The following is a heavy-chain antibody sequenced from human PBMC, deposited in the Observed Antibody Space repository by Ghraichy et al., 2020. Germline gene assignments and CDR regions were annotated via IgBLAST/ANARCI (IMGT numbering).Heavy chain of an antibody. CDR2: ISGRAGST. CDR3: ARVGVFSYYYNAMDV. J-gene: IGHJ6*02. Sequence: GGSLRLSCAASGFTSSKYSMNWVRQAPGKGLEWVSSISGRAGSTYNADSVKGRFTISRDNSKNTLFLQMNSLRAEDTAVYFCARVGVFSYYYNAMDVWGQVTSVTVSS. D-gene: IGHD2-8*01. CDR1: GFTSSKYS. V-gene: IGHV3-23*01.